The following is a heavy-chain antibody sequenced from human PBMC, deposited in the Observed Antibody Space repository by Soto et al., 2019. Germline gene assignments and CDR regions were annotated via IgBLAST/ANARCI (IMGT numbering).Heavy chain of an antibody. D-gene: IGHD3-10*01. CDR2: IYYSGTT. J-gene: IGHJ4*02. CDR1: GGSISTTSYF. V-gene: IGHV4-39*01. CDR3: ARQGGAGTQVPTRVNYDY. Sequence: PSETLSLTCTVSGGSISTTSYFWGWIRQPPGKGPDWIGSIYYSGTTYYNPSLKSRVTISVDTSKNEFSLKLSSVTAADTAVYHCARQGGAGTQVPTRVNYDYWGQGALVNVS.